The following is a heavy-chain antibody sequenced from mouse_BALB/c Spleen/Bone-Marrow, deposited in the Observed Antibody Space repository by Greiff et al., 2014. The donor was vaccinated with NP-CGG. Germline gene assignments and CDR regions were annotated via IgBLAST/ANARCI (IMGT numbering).Heavy chain of an antibody. Sequence: VQLQQSGPGLVKPSQSLSLTCTVTGYSITSDYAWNWIRQFPGNKLEWMGYISYSGSTSYNPSLKSRISITRDTSKNQFFLQLKSVTSEDTATYYCARGGYDDAVDYWGQGTSVTVSS. V-gene: IGHV3-2*02. J-gene: IGHJ4*01. CDR2: ISYSGST. D-gene: IGHD2-14*01. CDR3: ARGGYDDAVDY. CDR1: GYSITSDYA.